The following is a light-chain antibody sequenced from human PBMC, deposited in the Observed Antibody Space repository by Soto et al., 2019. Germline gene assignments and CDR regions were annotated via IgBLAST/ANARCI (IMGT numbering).Light chain of an antibody. CDR3: SSYTTSNTRQIV. V-gene: IGLV2-14*01. J-gene: IGLJ1*01. Sequence: QSVLTQPASGSGSPGQSITISCTGTSSDVGGYNYVSWYQQYPGKAPKFMIYDVSNRPSGVSNRFSGSKSGNTASLTISGLQAEDEADYYCSSYTTSNTRQIVFGTGTKVTVL. CDR2: DVS. CDR1: SSDVGGYNY.